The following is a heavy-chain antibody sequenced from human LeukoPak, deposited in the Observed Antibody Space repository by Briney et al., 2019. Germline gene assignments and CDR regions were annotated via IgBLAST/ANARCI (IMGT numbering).Heavy chain of an antibody. D-gene: IGHD3-22*01. CDR2: IYYSGST. CDR3: ARSSEGRYYYDSSGYSYYYYYMDV. CDR1: GGSIGSYY. Sequence: PSETLSLTCTVSGGSIGSYYWSWIRQPPGKGLEWLGYIYYSGSTNYNPSLKSRVTISADTSKNQFSLKLSSVTAADTAVYYCARSSEGRYYYDSSGYSYYYYYMDVWGKGTTVTISS. J-gene: IGHJ6*03. V-gene: IGHV4-59*01.